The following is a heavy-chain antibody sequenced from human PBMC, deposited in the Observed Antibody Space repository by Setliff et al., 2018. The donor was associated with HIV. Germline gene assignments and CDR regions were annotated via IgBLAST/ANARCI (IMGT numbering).Heavy chain of an antibody. Sequence: SETLSLTCTVSGGSISSYYWSWIRQPPGKGLEWIGYIYYSGSTNYNPSLKSRVTISVDTSKNQFSLKLSSVTAADTAVYYCARVGYHGSGRYSFDYWGQGTLVTVSS. V-gene: IGHV4-59*01. CDR3: ARVGYHGSGRYSFDY. J-gene: IGHJ4*02. CDR1: GGSISSYY. CDR2: IYYSGST. D-gene: IGHD3-10*01.